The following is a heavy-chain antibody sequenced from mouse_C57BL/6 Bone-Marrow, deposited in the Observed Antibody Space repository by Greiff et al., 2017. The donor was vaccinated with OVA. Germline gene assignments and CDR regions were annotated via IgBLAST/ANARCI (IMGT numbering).Heavy chain of an antibody. V-gene: IGHV1-69*01. Sequence: QVQLQQPGAELVMPGASVKLSCKASGYTFTSYWMHWVKQRPGQGLEWIGEIDPSDSYPNYNQKFKGKSTLTVDKSSSTAYMQLSSLTSEDAAVYYCAREGDYYGSSLAWFAYWGQGTLVTVSA. CDR1: GYTFTSYW. J-gene: IGHJ3*01. D-gene: IGHD1-1*01. CDR2: IDPSDSYP. CDR3: AREGDYYGSSLAWFAY.